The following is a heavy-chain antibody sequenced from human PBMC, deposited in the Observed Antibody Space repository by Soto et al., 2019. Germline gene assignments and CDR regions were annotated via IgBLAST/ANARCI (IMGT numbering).Heavy chain of an antibody. CDR1: GYTFTGYY. D-gene: IGHD2-2*02. CDR2: INPNSGGT. CDR3: ASELKGLQYCSTTSCYTFDY. V-gene: IGHV1-2*02. J-gene: IGHJ4*02. Sequence: QVQLVQSGAEVKKPGASVKVSCKASGYTFTGYYMHWVRQAPGQGLEWMGWINPNSGGTNYAQKFQGRVTMTRATSISTASMELSRLRSDDTAVYYCASELKGLQYCSTTSCYTFDYWGQGTLVTVSS.